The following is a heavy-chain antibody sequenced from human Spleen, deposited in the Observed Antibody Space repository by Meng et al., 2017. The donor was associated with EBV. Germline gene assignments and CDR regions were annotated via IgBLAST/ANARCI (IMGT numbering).Heavy chain of an antibody. CDR2: ISHTGTT. CDR3: ARGVDVPNYYFDY. V-gene: IGHV4-30-4*01. J-gene: IGHJ4*02. Sequence: QGHSRESGPGLVKPSQHLSLTCSVSGGSISSGDYYWSWVRQPPGKGLEWIGYISHTGTTDYNPSLKSRVTISVDTSKNQVSLKVTSVTAADTAVYYCARGVDVPNYYFDYWGQGTLVTVSS. CDR1: GGSISSGDYY. D-gene: IGHD2-2*01.